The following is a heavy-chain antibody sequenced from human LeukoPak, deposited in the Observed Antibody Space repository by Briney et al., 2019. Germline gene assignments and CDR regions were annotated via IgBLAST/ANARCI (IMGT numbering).Heavy chain of an antibody. CDR1: GFTFTTYW. J-gene: IGHJ4*02. V-gene: IGHV3-7*01. Sequence: GGSLRLSCAASGFTFTTYWMGWVRQAPGKGLEWVANIKQDGSEKYYVDSVKGRFTISRDNAKNSLSLQMNSLRAEDTAVYYCAKAVTYSSSWLFDYWGQGTLVIVSS. CDR2: IKQDGSEK. CDR3: AKAVTYSSSWLFDY. D-gene: IGHD6-13*01.